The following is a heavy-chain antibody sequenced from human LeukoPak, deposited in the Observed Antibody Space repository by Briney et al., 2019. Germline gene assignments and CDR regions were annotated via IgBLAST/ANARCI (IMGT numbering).Heavy chain of an antibody. V-gene: IGHV1-46*01. CDR3: ARDGWFYYDSSDYSGFDY. J-gene: IGHJ4*02. D-gene: IGHD3-22*01. CDR2: INPSGGSI. CDR1: GYTFTSYY. Sequence: PRASVKVSCKASGYTFTSYYMHWVRQAPGQGLGWMGIINPSGGSINYAQKFQGRVTMTRDTSTSTVYMELSSLRSEDTAVYYCARDGWFYYDSSDYSGFDYWGQGTLVTVSS.